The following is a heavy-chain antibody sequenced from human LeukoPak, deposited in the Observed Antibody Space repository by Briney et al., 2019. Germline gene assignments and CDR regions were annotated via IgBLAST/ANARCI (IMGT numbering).Heavy chain of an antibody. Sequence: VKVSCKASGYTFTSYDISWVRQATGQGLEWMGWMNPNSGNTGYAQKFQGRVTITRNTSISTAYMELSSLRSEDTAVYYCARGPAYCGGDCYSYNWFDPWGQGTPVTVSS. D-gene: IGHD2-21*01. CDR1: GYTFTSYD. CDR3: ARGPAYCGGDCYSYNWFDP. J-gene: IGHJ5*02. CDR2: MNPNSGNT. V-gene: IGHV1-8*03.